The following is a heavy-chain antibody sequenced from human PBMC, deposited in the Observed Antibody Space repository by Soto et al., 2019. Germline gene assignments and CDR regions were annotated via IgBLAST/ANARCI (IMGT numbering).Heavy chain of an antibody. CDR2: VYHTGSI. J-gene: IGHJ5*02. Sequence: PSETLSLTCAVSGGSINNGGYSWSWIRQPPGRGLEWIGYVYHTGSIYYNPSLKSRVTISVDRSTNQFSLKLSSVTAADTAIYYCASTYCFSTSPNWFDPWGQGTLVTVSS. V-gene: IGHV4-30-2*01. CDR3: ASTYCFSTSPNWFDP. CDR1: GGSINNGGYS. D-gene: IGHD2-2*01.